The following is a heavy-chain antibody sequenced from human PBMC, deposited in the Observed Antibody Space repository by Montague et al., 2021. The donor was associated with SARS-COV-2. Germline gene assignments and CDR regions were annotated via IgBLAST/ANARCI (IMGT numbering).Heavy chain of an antibody. J-gene: IGHJ5*02. CDR2: IYYSGST. CDR1: GGSISSYY. D-gene: IGHD3-10*01. V-gene: IGHV4-59*01. Sequence: SETLSLTCTVPGGSISSYYWSWIRQPPGKGLEWIGYIYYSGSTXXXPSXXXRVTISVDTSKNQFSLKLSSVTAADTAVYYCAREVSGSYYNGWFDPWGQGTLVTVSS. CDR3: AREVSGSYYNGWFDP.